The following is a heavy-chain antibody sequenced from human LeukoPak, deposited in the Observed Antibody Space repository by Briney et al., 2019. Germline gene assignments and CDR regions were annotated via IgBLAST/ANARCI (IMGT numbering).Heavy chain of an antibody. J-gene: IGHJ6*03. D-gene: IGHD3-3*01. V-gene: IGHV3-23*01. CDR1: GFTFSSYA. Sequence: GGSLRLSCAASGFTFSSYAMSWVRQAPGKGLAWVSAISGSGGSTYYADSVKGRFTISRDNSKNTLYLQMNSLRAEDTAVYYCAKEADRSDYDFWSGPSPTRYMDVWGKGTTVTVSS. CDR2: ISGSGGST. CDR3: AKEADRSDYDFWSGPSPTRYMDV.